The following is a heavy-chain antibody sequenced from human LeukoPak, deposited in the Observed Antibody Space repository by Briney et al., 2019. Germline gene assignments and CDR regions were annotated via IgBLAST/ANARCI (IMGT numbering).Heavy chain of an antibody. Sequence: SGGSLRLSCAASGFTFSSYAMHWVRQAPGKGLEYVSAISSNGGSTYYANSVKGRFTISRDNSKNTLYLQMNSLRAEDTAVYYCAKDLRITMVRGVIPDYWGQGTLVTVSS. D-gene: IGHD3-10*01. CDR3: AKDLRITMVRGVIPDY. CDR1: GFTFSSYA. J-gene: IGHJ4*02. V-gene: IGHV3-64*01. CDR2: ISSNGGST.